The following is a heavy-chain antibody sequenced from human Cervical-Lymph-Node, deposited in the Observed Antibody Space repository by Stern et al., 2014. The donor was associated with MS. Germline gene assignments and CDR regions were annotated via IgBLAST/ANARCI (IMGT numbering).Heavy chain of an antibody. V-gene: IGHV4-61*01. J-gene: IGHJ3*02. Sequence: QVQLQESGPGLVKPSETLSLTCTVSGGSVSSGSYYWSWLRQPPGKGLEWIGYIYYSGSTNYNPSLKSRVTKSVDTSRNQFSLKLNSVTSADTAVYYCASAAGPLYGFDIWGQGTMVTVSS. CDR3: ASAAGPLYGFDI. CDR2: IYYSGST. CDR1: GGSVSSGSYY.